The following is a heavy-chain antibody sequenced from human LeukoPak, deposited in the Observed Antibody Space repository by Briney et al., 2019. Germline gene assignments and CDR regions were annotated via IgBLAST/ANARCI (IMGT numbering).Heavy chain of an antibody. CDR1: GYTFTSYG. CDR3: ARVPTITIFGVVTRNDNWFDP. CDR2: ISAYNGNT. V-gene: IGHV1-18*01. D-gene: IGHD3-3*01. Sequence: ASVKVSCKASGYTFTSYGISWVRQAPGQGLEWMGWISAYNGNTNYAQKLQGRVTMSTDTSTSTAYMELGSLRSDDTAVYYCARVPTITIFGVVTRNDNWFDPWGQGTLVTVSS. J-gene: IGHJ5*02.